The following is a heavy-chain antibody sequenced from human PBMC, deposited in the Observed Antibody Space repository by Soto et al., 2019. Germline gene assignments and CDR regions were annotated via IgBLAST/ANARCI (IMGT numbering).Heavy chain of an antibody. V-gene: IGHV3-30*18. D-gene: IGHD2-8*02. J-gene: IGHJ6*01. CDR3: AKGLVGYVFGVQDYHYGMDV. CDR2: ISYDGSNK. Sequence: QVQLVESGGGGVQPGTSVRLSCAASGFTFSGYGMHWVHQAPGKGLEWVAAISYDGSNKHYADSVKGRFTISRDNSKNTLSLQMNGLRGEDTAVYHCAKGLVGYVFGVQDYHYGMDVWGQGATVIVSS. CDR1: GFTFSGYG.